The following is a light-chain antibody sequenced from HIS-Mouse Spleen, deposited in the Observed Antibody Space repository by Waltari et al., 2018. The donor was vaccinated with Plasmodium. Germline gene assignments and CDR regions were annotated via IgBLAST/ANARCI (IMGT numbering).Light chain of an antibody. V-gene: IGLV3-27*01. CDR3: YSAADNNLV. Sequence: SYELTQPSSVSVSPGQTARITCSGDVLAKKYARWFQQKPGPAPVLVIYKDSERPSAIPERFSGSSSGTTVTLTISGAQVEDEADYYCYSAADNNLVFGGGTKLTVL. CDR1: VLAKKY. J-gene: IGLJ3*02. CDR2: KDS.